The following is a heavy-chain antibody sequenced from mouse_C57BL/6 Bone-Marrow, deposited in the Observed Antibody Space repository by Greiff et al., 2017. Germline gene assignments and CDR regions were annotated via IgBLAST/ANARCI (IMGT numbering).Heavy chain of an antibody. J-gene: IGHJ3*01. V-gene: IGHV14-4*01. CDR2: IDPENGDT. CDR1: GFNIKDDY. CDR3: TTSYGSLFAY. Sequence: VHVKQSGAELVRPGASVKLSCTASGFNIKDDYMHWVKQRPEQGLEWIGWIDPENGDTEYASKFQGKATITADTSSNTAYLQLSSLTSEDTAVYYCTTSYGSLFAYWGQGTLVTVSA. D-gene: IGHD2-2*01.